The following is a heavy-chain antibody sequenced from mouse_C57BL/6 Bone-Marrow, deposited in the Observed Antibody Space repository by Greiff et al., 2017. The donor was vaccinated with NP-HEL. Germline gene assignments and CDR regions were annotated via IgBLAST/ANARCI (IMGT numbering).Heavy chain of an antibody. Sequence: EVQLQESGPGLVKPSQSLSLTCSVTGYSITSGYYWNWIRQFPGNKLEWMGYISYDGSNNYNPSLKNRISITRDTSKNQFFLKLNSVTTEDTATYYCAREGLRRTFYYAMDYWGQGTSVTVSS. CDR1: GYSITSGYY. CDR3: AREGLRRTFYYAMDY. J-gene: IGHJ4*01. V-gene: IGHV3-6*01. CDR2: ISYDGSN. D-gene: IGHD2-4*01.